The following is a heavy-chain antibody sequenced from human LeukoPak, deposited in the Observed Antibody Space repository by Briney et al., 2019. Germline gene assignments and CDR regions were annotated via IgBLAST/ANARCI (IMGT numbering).Heavy chain of an antibody. J-gene: IGHJ4*02. Sequence: GGSLRLSCAASGFTVSSNYMSWVRQAPGKGLEWVSAISASGNSTYYADSVRGRFTISRDNSKNTLYLQMNSLRAEDTAVYYCAKFLGYYDSSGYYYPFDYWGQGTLVTVSS. CDR2: ISASGNST. CDR1: GFTVSSNY. CDR3: AKFLGYYDSSGYYYPFDY. D-gene: IGHD3-22*01. V-gene: IGHV3-23*01.